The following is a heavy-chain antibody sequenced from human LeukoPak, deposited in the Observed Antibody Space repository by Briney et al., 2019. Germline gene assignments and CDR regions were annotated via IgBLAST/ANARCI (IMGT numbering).Heavy chain of an antibody. J-gene: IGHJ4*02. Sequence: ASXKVSCKASGYTFTDYNIHWVRQAPGQGREWRGWINPNSGGTNYAQRFQGMVTMTRDTSISTAYMDLGSLKSDDTATYFCSVWFGEFAHWGQGTLVTVSS. CDR2: INPNSGGT. D-gene: IGHD3-10*01. V-gene: IGHV1-2*02. CDR3: SVWFGEFAH. CDR1: GYTFTDYN.